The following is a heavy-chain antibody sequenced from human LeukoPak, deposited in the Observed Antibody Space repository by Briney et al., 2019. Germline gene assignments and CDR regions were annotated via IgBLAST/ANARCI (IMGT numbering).Heavy chain of an antibody. CDR3: ATDGRTSGIAVAGEFDY. Sequence: GASVKVSCKVSGYTLTELSMHWVRQAPGKGLEWMGGFDPEDGETIYAQKFQGRVTMTEDTSTDTAYMELSSLRSEDSAVYYCATDGRTSGIAVAGEFDYWGQGTLVTASS. V-gene: IGHV1-24*01. CDR1: GYTLTELS. D-gene: IGHD6-19*01. J-gene: IGHJ4*02. CDR2: FDPEDGET.